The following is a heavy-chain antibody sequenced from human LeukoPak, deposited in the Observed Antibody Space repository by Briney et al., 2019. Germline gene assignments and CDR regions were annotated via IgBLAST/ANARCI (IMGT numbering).Heavy chain of an antibody. CDR2: INPNSGGT. V-gene: IGHV1-2*02. D-gene: IGHD5-24*01. CDR1: GYTFIGYY. CDR3: ARDRGDVEMATDY. J-gene: IGHJ4*02. Sequence: ASVKVSFKASGYTFIGYYMHWVRQAPGQGLEWMGWINPNSGGTNYAQKFQGRVTMTRDTSISTAYMELSRLRSDDTAVYYCARDRGDVEMATDYWGQGTLVTVSS.